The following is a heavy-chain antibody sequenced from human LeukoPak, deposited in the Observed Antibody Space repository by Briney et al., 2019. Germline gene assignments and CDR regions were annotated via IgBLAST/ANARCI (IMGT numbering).Heavy chain of an antibody. D-gene: IGHD3-10*01. CDR2: INHSGST. CDR3: ARVHSYGSGSYFGDWFYP. CDR1: GGSFSGYY. V-gene: IGHV4-34*01. Sequence: SGTLSLTCAVYGGSFSGYYWSWIRQPPGKGLEWIGEINHSGSTNYNPSLKSRVTISVDTSKNQFSLKLSSVTAADTAVYYCARVHSYGSGSYFGDWFYPWGQGNLVTVSS. J-gene: IGHJ5*02.